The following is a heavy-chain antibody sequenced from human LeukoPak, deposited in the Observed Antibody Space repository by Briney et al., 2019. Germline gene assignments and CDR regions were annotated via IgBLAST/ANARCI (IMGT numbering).Heavy chain of an antibody. J-gene: IGHJ4*02. CDR2: ISGSGART. Sequence: GGSLRLSCTASGFTFSSYAMSWVRQAPGKGLEWVSGISGSGARTYYADSVKGRFTISRDNSKNTLYLQMNSLRADDTALYYCAKSSIGSSIWLLDYRGQGTLVTVSS. V-gene: IGHV3-23*01. CDR1: GFTFSSYA. CDR3: AKSSIGSSIWLLDY. D-gene: IGHD6-13*01.